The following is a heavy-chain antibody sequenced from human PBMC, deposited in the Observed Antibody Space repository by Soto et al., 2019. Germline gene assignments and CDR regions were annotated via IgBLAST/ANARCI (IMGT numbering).Heavy chain of an antibody. CDR1: GGSISSYY. CDR3: ARDPQGNSGSYL. J-gene: IGHJ4*02. Sequence: SETLSLTCTVSGGSISSYYWSWIRQPPGKGLEWIGYIYYSGSTNYNPSLKSRVTISVDTSKNQFSLKLSSVTAADTAVYYCARDPQGNSGSYLWGQGTLVTVSS. V-gene: IGHV4-59*01. CDR2: IYYSGST. D-gene: IGHD1-26*01.